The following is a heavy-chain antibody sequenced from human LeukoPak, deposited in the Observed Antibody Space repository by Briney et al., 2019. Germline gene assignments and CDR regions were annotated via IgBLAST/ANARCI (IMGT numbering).Heavy chain of an antibody. CDR2: ISYDGITE. J-gene: IGHJ4*02. Sequence: GGSLRLSCAASGFAFSSYAMHWVRQAPGKGLEWVAIISYDGITEDYSDSVKGRFTISRDNSKNTLYLQMNSLRAEDTAVYYCAKSPGGRHHNWGQGTLVTVSS. D-gene: IGHD3-16*01. CDR1: GFAFSSYA. CDR3: AKSPGGRHHN. V-gene: IGHV3-30*04.